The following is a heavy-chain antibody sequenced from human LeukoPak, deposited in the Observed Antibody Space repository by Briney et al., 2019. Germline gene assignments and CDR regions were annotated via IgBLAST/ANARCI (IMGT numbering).Heavy chain of an antibody. CDR2: INPNSGGT. D-gene: IGHD4-17*01. J-gene: IGHJ4*02. Sequence: ASVKVSCKASGYTFTHYGISWVRQAPGQGLEWMGWINPNSGGTNYAQKFQGRVTMTRDTSISTAYMELSRLRSDDTAVYYCARVFSYGDYGMGGYYFDYWGQGTLVTVSS. V-gene: IGHV1-2*02. CDR3: ARVFSYGDYGMGGYYFDY. CDR1: GYTFTHYG.